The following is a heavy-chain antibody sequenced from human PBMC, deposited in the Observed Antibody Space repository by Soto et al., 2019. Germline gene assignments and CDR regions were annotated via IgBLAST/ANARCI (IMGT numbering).Heavy chain of an antibody. D-gene: IGHD6-13*01. V-gene: IGHV1-18*01. Sequence: ASVKVSCKASAYTFTNYGISWVRQAPGQGLEWMGWISAYNGNINYAQKFRGRVTMTTETSTSSAYLEVRSLRSDDTAVYYCARSGSSWNLRGFDSFGQGTLVTFSS. CDR2: ISAYNGNI. CDR1: AYTFTNYG. J-gene: IGHJ4*02. CDR3: ARSGSSWNLRGFDS.